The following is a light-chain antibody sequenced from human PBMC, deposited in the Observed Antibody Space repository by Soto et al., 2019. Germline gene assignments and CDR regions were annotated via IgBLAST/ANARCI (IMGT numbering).Light chain of an antibody. CDR2: GAS. J-gene: IGKJ1*01. CDR1: QSVSSN. V-gene: IGKV3-15*01. CDR3: QQSYSSSWT. Sequence: EIVMTQSPATLSVSPGERATLSCRASQSVSSNLAWYQQKPGQAPRLLIYGASTRATGIPARFSGSGSGTEFTLTISSLQSEDFATYYCQQSYSSSWTFGQGTKVDI.